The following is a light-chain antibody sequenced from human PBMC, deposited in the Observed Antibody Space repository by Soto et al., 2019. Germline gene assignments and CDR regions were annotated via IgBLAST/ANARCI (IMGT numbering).Light chain of an antibody. V-gene: IGKV3-20*01. CDR3: QQYGSSPHLT. CDR2: GAS. Sequence: EIVLTQSPGTLSLSPGERATLSGMSSQSVSSSYLAWYQQKPGQAPRLLIYGASSRATGIPDRFSGSGSGTDFTLTISRLEPEDFAVYYCQQYGSSPHLTFGGGTKVDTK. J-gene: IGKJ4*01. CDR1: QSVSSSY.